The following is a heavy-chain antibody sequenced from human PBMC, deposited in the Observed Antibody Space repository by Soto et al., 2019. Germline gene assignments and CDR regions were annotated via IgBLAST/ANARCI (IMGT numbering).Heavy chain of an antibody. J-gene: IGHJ6*03. CDR3: AREVRARSSYSSSWYGVGYYYMDV. CDR2: INHSGST. V-gene: IGHV4-34*01. Sequence: PSETLCLTCTVDGGSIIGYCGSWIRKQTGKGLEWIGEINHSGSTNYNPSLKSRVTISVDTSKNQFSLKLSSVTAADTAVYYCAREVRARSSYSSSWYGVGYYYMDVWGKGTTVTVSS. D-gene: IGHD6-13*01. CDR1: GGSIIGYC.